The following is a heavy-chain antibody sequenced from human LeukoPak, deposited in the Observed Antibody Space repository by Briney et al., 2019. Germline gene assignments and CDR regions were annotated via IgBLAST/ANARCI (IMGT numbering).Heavy chain of an antibody. CDR2: IMGDGSET. Sequence: GESLRLSCEVSGFSFSSYWMNWVRQPPGKGLEWVANIMGDGSETYYGDSVKGRFTISRDNAKNSLYLQMNSLRAEDTAVYYCARDPTRGYSYSYGEHWGQGSLVLVSS. D-gene: IGHD5-18*01. J-gene: IGHJ4*02. CDR3: ARDPTRGYSYSYGEH. CDR1: GFSFSSYW. V-gene: IGHV3-7*01.